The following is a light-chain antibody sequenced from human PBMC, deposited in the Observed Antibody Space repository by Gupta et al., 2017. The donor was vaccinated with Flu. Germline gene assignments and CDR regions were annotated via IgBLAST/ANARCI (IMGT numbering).Light chain of an antibody. CDR1: QSISSW. CDR3: QQYNSYSLT. J-gene: IGKJ4*01. CDR2: KAS. Sequence: PSTLSASVGDRVTITCRASQSISSWLAWYQQKPGKAPKLLIYKASSLESGVPSRFSGSGSGTEFTLTISSLQPDDFATYYCQQYNSYSLTFGGGTKVEIK. V-gene: IGKV1-5*03.